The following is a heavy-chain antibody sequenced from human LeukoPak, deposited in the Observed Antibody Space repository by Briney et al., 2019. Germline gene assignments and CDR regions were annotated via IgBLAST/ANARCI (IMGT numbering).Heavy chain of an antibody. V-gene: IGHV3-53*01. Sequence: GGSLRLSCAASGFTVSSSYMTWVRQAPGKGLEWVSVIRSGGSTVYADSVKGRFTISRDNSKNTLYLQLNSLRTEDTAVYYCAREGSGRTAYNDGLDVWGQGTMVTVSS. CDR2: IRSGGST. J-gene: IGHJ3*01. CDR1: GFTVSSSY. D-gene: IGHD3-10*01. CDR3: AREGSGRTAYNDGLDV.